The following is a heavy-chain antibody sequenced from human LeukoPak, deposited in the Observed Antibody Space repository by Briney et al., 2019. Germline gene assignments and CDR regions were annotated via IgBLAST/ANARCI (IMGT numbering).Heavy chain of an antibody. V-gene: IGHV1-8*01. CDR1: GYTFTSYD. Sequence: ASVKVSCKASGYTFTSYDINWVRQATGQGLEWMGWMNPNSGNTGYAQKFQGRVTMTRNTSISTAYMELSSLRSEDTAVYYCAAAVAGTFYYGMDVWSQGITVTVSS. CDR2: MNPNSGNT. J-gene: IGHJ6*02. D-gene: IGHD6-19*01. CDR3: AAAVAGTFYYGMDV.